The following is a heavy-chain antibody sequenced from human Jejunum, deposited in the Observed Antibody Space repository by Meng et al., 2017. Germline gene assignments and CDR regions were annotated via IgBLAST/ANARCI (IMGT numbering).Heavy chain of an antibody. CDR1: GYTFSGYY. CDR3: AKDIPVTDCSSTSCPGGLDP. CDR2: ISPSSGAT. J-gene: IGHJ5*02. D-gene: IGHD2-2*01. V-gene: IGHV1-2*06. Sequence: ASVKVSCKASGYTFSGYYIHWVRQAPGQGLEWMGRISPSSGATKYAQDCLGRVTMSSDTSIRTAYMELTRLTSDDTAVYYCAKDIPVTDCSSTSCPGGLDPWGQGTPVTVSS.